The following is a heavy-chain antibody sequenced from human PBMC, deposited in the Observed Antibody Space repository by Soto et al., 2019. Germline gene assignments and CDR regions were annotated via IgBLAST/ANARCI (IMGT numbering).Heavy chain of an antibody. Sequence: HVQLQESGPGLVKPSQTLSLTCTVSGGSISSGGYYWSWIRQHPGKGLEWIGYIYYSGSTYYNPSLKSRVTISVDTSKNQFSLKLSSVTAADTAVYYCARSSTSATYFDYWGQGTLVTVSS. CDR3: ARSSTSATYFDY. CDR2: IYYSGST. CDR1: GGSISSGGYY. D-gene: IGHD2-2*01. V-gene: IGHV4-31*03. J-gene: IGHJ4*02.